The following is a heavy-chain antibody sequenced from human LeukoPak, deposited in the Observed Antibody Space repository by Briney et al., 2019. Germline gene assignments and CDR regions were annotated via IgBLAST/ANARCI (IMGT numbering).Heavy chain of an antibody. D-gene: IGHD3-10*01. CDR1: GYTFTGYY. CDR3: ARDLMVRGPMDV. CDR2: IKPSSGGT. Sequence: ASVKVSCQASGYTFTGYYIHWVRQAPGQGLEWMGWIKPSSGGTNYAENFQGRVTMTRDTSINTAYMELSRLRSDDTAVYYCARDLMVRGPMDVLGKGTTVTVSS. J-gene: IGHJ6*03. V-gene: IGHV1-2*02.